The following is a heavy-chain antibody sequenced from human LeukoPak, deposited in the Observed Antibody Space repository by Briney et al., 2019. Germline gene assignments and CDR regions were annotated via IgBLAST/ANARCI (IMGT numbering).Heavy chain of an antibody. CDR2: IIPIFGTA. V-gene: IGHV1-69*05. J-gene: IGHJ4*02. CDR3: ARALGELPTDY. Sequence: GASVKVSCKASGGTFSSYAISWVRQAPGQGLAWMGGIIPIFGTANYAQKFQGRVTMTTDSSSSTAYMELRSLTSDDTAVYYCARALGELPTDYWGQGTLVTVSS. CDR1: GGTFSSYA. D-gene: IGHD1-26*01.